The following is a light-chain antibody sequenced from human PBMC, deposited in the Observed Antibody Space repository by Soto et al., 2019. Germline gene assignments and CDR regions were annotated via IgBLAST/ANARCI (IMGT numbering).Light chain of an antibody. CDR2: DDG. CDR3: QVWDTTSPVI. V-gene: IGLV3-21*02. CDR1: NIEIKS. J-gene: IGLJ2*01. Sequence: SSELTQPPSVSVAPGQTARITCGGNNIEIKSVHWYQQKPGPAPVLVVYDDGDRTTGIPERFSGSTSGNAATLTTSRVEAEEEADYYCQVWDTTSPVIFGGGTKLTVL.